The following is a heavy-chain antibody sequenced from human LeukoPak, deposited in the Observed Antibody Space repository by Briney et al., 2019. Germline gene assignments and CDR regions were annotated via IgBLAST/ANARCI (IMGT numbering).Heavy chain of an antibody. D-gene: IGHD1-14*01. J-gene: IGHJ4*01. Sequence: SETLSLTCTVSGGSISSYYWSWIRQPPGKGLEWIGYIYYTGNTHYNFSLKSRVTISVATSKNQFSLKLSSVTAADTATYYCAREGRDRNRFEYWGHGTLVTFSS. V-gene: IGHV4-59*01. CDR2: IYYTGNT. CDR1: GGSISSYY. CDR3: AREGRDRNRFEY.